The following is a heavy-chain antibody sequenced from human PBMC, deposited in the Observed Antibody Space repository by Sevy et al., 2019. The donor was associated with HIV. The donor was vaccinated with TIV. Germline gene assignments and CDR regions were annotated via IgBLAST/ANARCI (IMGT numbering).Heavy chain of an antibody. D-gene: IGHD2-15*01. CDR1: GFTFSSYS. Sequence: GGSLRLSCAASGFTFSSYSMNWVRQAPGKGLELGSPISSSSSYIYYADSVKGRFTISRDNAKNSQYLQMNSLRAEDTAVYYCAYFLGYCSGGSCSRADVWGQGTTVTVSS. CDR3: AYFLGYCSGGSCSRADV. J-gene: IGHJ6*02. V-gene: IGHV3-21*06. CDR2: ISSSSSYI.